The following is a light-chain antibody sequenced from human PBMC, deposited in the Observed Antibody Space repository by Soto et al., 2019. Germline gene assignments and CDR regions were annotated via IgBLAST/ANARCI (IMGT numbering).Light chain of an antibody. Sequence: ELTQPPSVSVSPGQTASITCSGDKLGDKYACWYQQKPGQSPVLVIYQDSKRPSGIPERFSGSNSGNTATLTISGTQAMDEADYYCQAWDSSAYVFGTGTKVTVL. CDR2: QDS. CDR3: QAWDSSAYV. CDR1: KLGDKY. V-gene: IGLV3-1*01. J-gene: IGLJ1*01.